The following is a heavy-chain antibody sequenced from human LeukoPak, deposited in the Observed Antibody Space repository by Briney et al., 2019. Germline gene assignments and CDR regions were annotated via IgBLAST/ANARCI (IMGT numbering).Heavy chain of an antibody. CDR1: GFTFSSYA. D-gene: IGHD2-21*02. CDR2: ISGSGGTT. CDR3: ARLSSWVFEI. Sequence: GGSLRLSCAASGFTFSSYAMSWVRQAPGKGLEWVSAISGSGGTTYYADSVRGRFTISRDNSKNALYLQMNSLRAEDTAVYFCARLSSWVFEIWGQGTMVTVSS. V-gene: IGHV3-23*01. J-gene: IGHJ3*02.